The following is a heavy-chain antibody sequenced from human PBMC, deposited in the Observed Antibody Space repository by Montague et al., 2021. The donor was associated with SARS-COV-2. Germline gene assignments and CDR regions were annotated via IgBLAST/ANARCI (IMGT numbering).Heavy chain of an antibody. J-gene: IGHJ6*03. CDR2: ISYSGRT. CDR3: ASSYYYGSGTYVYNYYKDV. Sequence: SETLSLTCTVSGGSVSSSPYYWGWIRQPPGRGLEWVGSISYSGRTYFSPSLKSRPTISVDSSENQFSLRLSSVTAADTAVYYCASSYYYGSGTYVYNYYKDVWGQGTTVTVSS. D-gene: IGHD3-10*01. CDR1: GGSVSSSPYY. V-gene: IGHV4-39*01.